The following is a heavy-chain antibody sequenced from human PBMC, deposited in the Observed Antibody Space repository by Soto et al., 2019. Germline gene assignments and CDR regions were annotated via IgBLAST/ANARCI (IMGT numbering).Heavy chain of an antibody. D-gene: IGHD3-3*01. CDR1: GGTFSNYA. CDR3: ASAHGYYDFWSGYYPTDY. CDR2: IIPIFGTA. J-gene: IGHJ4*02. V-gene: IGHV1-69*13. Sequence: SVKVSCKASGGTFSNYAISWVRQAPGQGLEWMGGIIPIFGTANYAQKFQGRVTITADESTSTAYMGLSSLRAEDTAVYYCASAHGYYDFWSGYYPTDYWGQGTLVTVSS.